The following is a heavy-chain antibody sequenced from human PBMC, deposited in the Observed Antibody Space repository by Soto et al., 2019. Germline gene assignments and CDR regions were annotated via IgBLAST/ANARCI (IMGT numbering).Heavy chain of an antibody. D-gene: IGHD6-19*01. V-gene: IGHV4-39*01. CDR3: ARQNIAVAATIDY. J-gene: IGHJ4*02. CDR1: VGSISSSSYY. Sequence: QLQLQESGPGLVKPSETLSLTCTVSVGSISSSSYYWGWIRQPPGKGLEWIGSIYYSGCTYYNPSLRGRVTISVDTSKSQFSLKLSSVTAADTAVYYCARQNIAVAATIDYWGQGTLVTVSS. CDR2: IYYSGCT.